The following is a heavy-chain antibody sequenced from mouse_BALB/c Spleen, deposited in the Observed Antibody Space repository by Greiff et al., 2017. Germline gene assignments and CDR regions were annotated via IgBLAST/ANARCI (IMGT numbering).Heavy chain of an antibody. J-gene: IGHJ3*01. D-gene: IGHD2-3*01. Sequence: VKLMESGAELVRPGVSVKISCKGSGYTFTDYAMHWVKQSHAKSLEWIGFISTYYGDASYNQKFKGKATMTVDKSSSTAYMELARLTSEDSAIYYCARGGYDGYYGRFAYWGQGTLVTVSA. CDR1: GYTFTDYA. CDR3: ARGGYDGYYGRFAY. V-gene: IGHV1S137*01. CDR2: ISTYYGDA.